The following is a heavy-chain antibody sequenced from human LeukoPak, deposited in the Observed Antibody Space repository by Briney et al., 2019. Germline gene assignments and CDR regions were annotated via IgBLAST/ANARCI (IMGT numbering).Heavy chain of an antibody. D-gene: IGHD3-16*01. CDR3: ARGGGLDV. V-gene: IGHV3-7*03. Sequence: GGSLRLSCAASGFTFSNYWMSWVRQAPGKGLEWVANIKQDGSEKYYVDSVKGRFTISRDNAKNSLYLQMSNLRAEDTAVYFCARGGGLDVWGQGATVTVSS. J-gene: IGHJ6*02. CDR1: GFTFSNYW. CDR2: IKQDGSEK.